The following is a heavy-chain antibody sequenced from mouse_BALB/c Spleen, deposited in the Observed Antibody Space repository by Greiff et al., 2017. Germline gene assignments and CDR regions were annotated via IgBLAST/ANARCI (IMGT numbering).Heavy chain of an antibody. D-gene: IGHD2-3*01. Sequence: EVKLQESGPELVKPGASVKMSCKASGYTFTSYVMHWVKQKPGQGLEWIGYINPYNDGTKYNEKFKGKATLTSDKSSSTAYMELSSLTSEDSAVYYCAREGIYDGYYDAMDYWGQGTSVTVSS. J-gene: IGHJ4*01. V-gene: IGHV1-14*01. CDR3: AREGIYDGYYDAMDY. CDR2: INPYNDGT. CDR1: GYTFTSYV.